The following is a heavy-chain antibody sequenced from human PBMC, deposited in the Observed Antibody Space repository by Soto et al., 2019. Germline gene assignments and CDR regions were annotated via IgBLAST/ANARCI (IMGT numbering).Heavy chain of an antibody. Sequence: QVQLVQSGAEVKKPGASVKVSCKASGYTFTGYYLHWVRQAPGQGREWMGWINPNSGGTNYAQKFQGRVTMTRDTSISTAYREVSRMRSDDTAVYHCARDPPTGYYDSRGYYDYWWQGTMVTVSS. V-gene: IGHV1-2*02. CDR1: GYTFTGYY. D-gene: IGHD3-22*01. J-gene: IGHJ4*02. CDR3: ARDPPTGYYDSRGYYDY. CDR2: INPNSGGT.